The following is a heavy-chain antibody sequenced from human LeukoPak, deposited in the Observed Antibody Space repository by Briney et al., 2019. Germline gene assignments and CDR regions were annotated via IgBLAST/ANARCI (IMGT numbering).Heavy chain of an antibody. Sequence: GGSLRLSCAASGFTFSSYAMSWVRQAPGKGLEWVSGINGSGGSTYYEDSVKGRFTISRDNSKNTLYLQMNSLRAEDTAIYYCAKTRQQLVVARPYYFDYWGQGTLVTVSS. CDR1: GFTFSSYA. CDR3: AKTRQQLVVARPYYFDY. J-gene: IGHJ4*02. V-gene: IGHV3-23*01. CDR2: INGSGGST. D-gene: IGHD6-13*01.